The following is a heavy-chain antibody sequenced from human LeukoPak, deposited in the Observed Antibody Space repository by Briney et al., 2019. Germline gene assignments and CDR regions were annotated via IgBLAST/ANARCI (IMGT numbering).Heavy chain of an antibody. J-gene: IGHJ3*02. V-gene: IGHV3-48*03. D-gene: IGHD4-17*01. CDR3: AKDAYAETTVTTYDAFDI. CDR2: IGTGNNK. Sequence: GGSLRLSCEASGFTFSSYEMNWVRQTPGKGLEWVSYIGTGNNKHYAESIKGRFTTSRDDAKNALYLHMDSLKAEDTAVYYCAKDAYAETTVTTYDAFDIWGQGTMVTVSS. CDR1: GFTFSSYE.